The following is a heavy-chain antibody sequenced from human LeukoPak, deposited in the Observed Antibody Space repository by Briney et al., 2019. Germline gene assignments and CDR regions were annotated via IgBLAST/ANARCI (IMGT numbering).Heavy chain of an antibody. CDR1: GFTFSSYW. V-gene: IGHV3-74*01. Sequence: PGGSLRLSCAASGFTFSSYWMHWVRQAPGKGLVWVSRINSDGSSTSYADSVKGRFTISRENAKNSLYLQMNSLRAGDTAVYYCARAAGGQLARFDYWGQGTLVTVSS. J-gene: IGHJ4*02. CDR3: ARAAGGQLARFDY. CDR2: INSDGSST. D-gene: IGHD5-18*01.